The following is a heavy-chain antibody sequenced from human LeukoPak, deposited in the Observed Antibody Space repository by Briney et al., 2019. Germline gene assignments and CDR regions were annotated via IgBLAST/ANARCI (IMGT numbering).Heavy chain of an antibody. Sequence: ASVKVSCKASGYTFTSYGISWVRQAPGQGLEWMGGIVPIFGTANYAQKFQGRVTITADESTSTAYMELSSLRSEDTAVYYCARGPCGRGFYVAAGTFTYYYYYMDVWGKGTTVTISS. J-gene: IGHJ6*03. V-gene: IGHV1-69*13. D-gene: IGHD6-13*01. CDR1: GYTFTSYG. CDR3: ARGPCGRGFYVAAGTFTYYYYYMDV. CDR2: IVPIFGTA.